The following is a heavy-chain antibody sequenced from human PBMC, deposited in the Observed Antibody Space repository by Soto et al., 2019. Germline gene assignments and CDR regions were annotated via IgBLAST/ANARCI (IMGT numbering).Heavy chain of an antibody. D-gene: IGHD6-19*01. J-gene: IGHJ6*02. CDR1: GFTFSSYA. V-gene: IGHV3-23*01. CDR2: ISGSGGST. Sequence: GGSLRLSCAASGFTFSSYAMSWVRQAPGKGLEWVSAISGSGGSTYYADSVKGRFTISRDNSKNTLYLQMNSLRAEDTAVYYCARDSSGWSMHYYYYYYYGMDVWGQGTTVTVSS. CDR3: ARDSSGWSMHYYYYYYYGMDV.